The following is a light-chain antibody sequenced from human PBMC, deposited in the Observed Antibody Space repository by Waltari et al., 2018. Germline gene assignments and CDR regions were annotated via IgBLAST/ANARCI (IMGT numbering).Light chain of an antibody. CDR2: WAS. V-gene: IGKV4-1*01. Sequence: DYVTTQSPDSVAVSLSERATINCKSSRNLLYSPNNKNYLAWFQQKAGQPPKLLIYWASSRESGVPDRFSGSGSGSDFTLTISSLQAEDVAVYYCQQYYANPRTFGQGTRVEIK. J-gene: IGKJ1*01. CDR1: RNLLYSPNNKNY. CDR3: QQYYANPRT.